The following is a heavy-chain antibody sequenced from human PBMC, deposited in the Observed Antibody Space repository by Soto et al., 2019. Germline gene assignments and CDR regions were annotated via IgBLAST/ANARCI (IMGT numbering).Heavy chain of an antibody. CDR1: GYIFTSSD. Sequence: QVQLVQSGAEVKKPGASVKVSCKASGYIFTSSDINWVRQATGQGLEWMGWMNPNTGNTGYAQKFQGRATMTRNISITTAYMELSSLRSEDTAIYYCARGRIVGGTAEVWGQGTTVTVSS. CDR3: ARGRIVGGTAEV. CDR2: MNPNTGNT. D-gene: IGHD1-26*01. J-gene: IGHJ6*02. V-gene: IGHV1-8*01.